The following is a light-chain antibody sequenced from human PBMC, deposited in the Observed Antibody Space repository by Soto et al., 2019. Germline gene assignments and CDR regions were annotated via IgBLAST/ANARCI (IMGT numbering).Light chain of an antibody. CDR3: SSYTSSSTRV. V-gene: IGLV2-14*01. CDR1: SSNVGGYNY. CDR2: EVS. J-gene: IGLJ3*02. Sequence: QSALTQPASVSGSPGQSITISCTGTSSNVGGYNYVYWYQQHPGKAPKLMIYEVSNRPSGVSNRFSGSKSGNTASLTISGLQAEDEADYYCSSYTSSSTRVFGGGTKVTVL.